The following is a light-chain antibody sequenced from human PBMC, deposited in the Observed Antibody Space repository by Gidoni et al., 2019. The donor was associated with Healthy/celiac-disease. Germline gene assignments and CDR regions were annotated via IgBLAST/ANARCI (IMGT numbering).Light chain of an antibody. Sequence: EVVMTQSPAIVSVSPGDTPTLSCRASQAINSNLAWYQQRPGQAPRLLIYGASTRATGIPARFSGSGSGTEFTLTISSLQFEDFAVYYCHQYRNWPSLTFGGGTKVDIK. V-gene: IGKV3-15*01. CDR2: GAS. CDR1: QAINSN. J-gene: IGKJ4*01. CDR3: HQYRNWPSLT.